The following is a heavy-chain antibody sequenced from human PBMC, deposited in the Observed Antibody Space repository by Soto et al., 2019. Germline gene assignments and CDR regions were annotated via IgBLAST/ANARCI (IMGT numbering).Heavy chain of an antibody. CDR3: ARDRWMVRGEYYYYGMDV. Sequence: NPSETLSLTCTVSGGSISSGDYYWSWIRQPPGKGLEWIGYIYYSGSTYYNPSLKSRVTISVDTSKNQFSLKLSSVTAADTAVYYCARDRWMVRGEYYYYGMDVWGQGTTVTVSS. D-gene: IGHD3-10*01. V-gene: IGHV4-30-4*01. CDR1: GGSISSGDYY. J-gene: IGHJ6*02. CDR2: IYYSGST.